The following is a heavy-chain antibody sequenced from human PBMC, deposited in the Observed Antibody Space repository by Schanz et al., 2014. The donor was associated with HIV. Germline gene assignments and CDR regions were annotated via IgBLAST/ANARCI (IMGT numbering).Heavy chain of an antibody. D-gene: IGHD2-15*01. CDR2: VTNSGSYV. CDR3: AKRSGRSFGYFDS. J-gene: IGHJ4*02. V-gene: IGHV3-23*05. Sequence: EVQLLESGGDLAQPGDSLRLSCVASGFVFRDFAMAWVRQAPGKGLEWVSAVTNSGSYVNYADSVKGRFTMSRDNSKNTRSLQMDSLRVDDTAIYYCAKRSGRSFGYFDSWGQGLLVTVSS. CDR1: GFVFRDFA.